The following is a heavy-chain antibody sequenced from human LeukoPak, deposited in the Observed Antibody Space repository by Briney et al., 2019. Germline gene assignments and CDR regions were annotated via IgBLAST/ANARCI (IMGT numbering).Heavy chain of an antibody. CDR1: GFTFSSYW. D-gene: IGHD1-1*01. V-gene: IGHV3-7*01. CDR2: IKQDGSEK. J-gene: IGHJ4*02. CDR3: ARAAYNWNDGELDY. Sequence: GGSLRLSCAASGFTFSSYWMSWVRQAPGKGLEWVANIKQDGSEKYFVDSVKGRFTISRDNAKNSLYLQMNSLRAEDTAVYYCARAAYNWNDGELDYWGQGTLVTVSS.